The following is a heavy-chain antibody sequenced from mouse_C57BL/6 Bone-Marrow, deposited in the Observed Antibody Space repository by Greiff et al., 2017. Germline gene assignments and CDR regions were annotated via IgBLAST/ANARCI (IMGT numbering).Heavy chain of an antibody. CDR1: GFTFSSYG. J-gene: IGHJ3*01. Sequence: EVMRVESGGDLVKPGGSLKLSCAASGFTFSSYGMSWVRQTPDKRLEWVATISSGGSYTYYPDSVKGRFTISRDNAKNTLYLQMSSLKSEDTAMYYCARLRLLRFAYWGQGTLVTVSA. CDR2: ISSGGSYT. CDR3: ARLRLLRFAY. V-gene: IGHV5-6*01. D-gene: IGHD1-1*01.